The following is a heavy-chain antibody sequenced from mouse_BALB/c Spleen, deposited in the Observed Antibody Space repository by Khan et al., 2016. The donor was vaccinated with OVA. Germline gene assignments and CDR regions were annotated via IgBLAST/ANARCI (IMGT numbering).Heavy chain of an antibody. D-gene: IGHD1-2*01. J-gene: IGHJ3*01. V-gene: IGHV5-15*02. CDR3: ARGGGTAPFAY. CDR1: GFTFSDYG. Sequence: EVELVESGGGLVQPGGSRKLSCAASGFTFSDYGMAWVRQAPGKGHEWVAFISDLAYTIYYADTVTGRFTISRENAKNTLYLEMSSLRSEDTAIYYCARGGGTAPFAYWGLGTLVTVSA. CDR2: ISDLAYTI.